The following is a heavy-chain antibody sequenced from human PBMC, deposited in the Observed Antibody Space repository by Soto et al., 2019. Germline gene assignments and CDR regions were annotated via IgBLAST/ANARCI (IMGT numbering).Heavy chain of an antibody. Sequence: SETLSLTCTVSGGSISSGGYYWSWIRQHPGKGLEWIGYIYYSGSTYYNPSLKSRVTISVDTSKNQFSLKLRSVTAPDTAVYYCARALSTRSYPRIAVAAYDYWGQGTLVTVSS. J-gene: IGHJ4*02. D-gene: IGHD6-19*01. V-gene: IGHV4-31*03. CDR1: GGSISSGGYY. CDR3: ARALSTRSYPRIAVAAYDY. CDR2: IYYSGST.